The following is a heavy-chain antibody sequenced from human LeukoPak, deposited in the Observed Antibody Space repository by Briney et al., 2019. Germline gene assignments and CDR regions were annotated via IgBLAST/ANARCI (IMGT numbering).Heavy chain of an antibody. Sequence: GASVKVSCMASGYTFTRYYMQWVRPAPGRALEWMVWINPNSGGTNYAHKFQGRLTMTRDTSISTAYMELSRLRCVDTAVYYWARRAVVVPAAMGYYYYYMDVWGKGTTVTVSS. D-gene: IGHD2-2*01. V-gene: IGHV1-2*02. CDR1: GYTFTRYY. J-gene: IGHJ6*03. CDR3: ARRAVVVPAAMGYYYYYMDV. CDR2: INPNSGGT.